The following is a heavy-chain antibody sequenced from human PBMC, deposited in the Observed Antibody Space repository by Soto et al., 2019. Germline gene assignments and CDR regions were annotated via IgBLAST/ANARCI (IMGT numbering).Heavy chain of an antibody. V-gene: IGHV4-30-2*01. J-gene: IGHJ3*02. Sequence: PSETLSLTCAVSGASISSGGYSWIWIRQPPGKGLEWIGYIYHSGSTYYNPSLKSRVTISVDRSKNQFSLKLSSVTAADTAVYYCARGRNSSGYQLRTNLPDPPPAAFDIWGQGTMLTVSS. CDR1: GASISSGGYS. D-gene: IGHD3-22*01. CDR3: ARGRNSSGYQLRTNLPDPPPAAFDI. CDR2: IYHSGST.